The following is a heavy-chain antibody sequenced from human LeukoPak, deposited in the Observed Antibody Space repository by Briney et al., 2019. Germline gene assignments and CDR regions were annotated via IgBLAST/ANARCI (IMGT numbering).Heavy chain of an antibody. D-gene: IGHD3-10*01. V-gene: IGHV4-39*07. CDR2: IYYDGST. J-gene: IGHJ5*01. Sequence: SETLSLTCSVSGGSISRSRDYWGWIRQSPGEGLEWIATIYYDGSTYYNPSLKSRVTISLDTSRNQFSLNLSSVTAADTAVYYCTRDRQLEWFYSWGQGTLVTVSS. CDR1: GGSISRSRDY. CDR3: TRDRQLEWFYS.